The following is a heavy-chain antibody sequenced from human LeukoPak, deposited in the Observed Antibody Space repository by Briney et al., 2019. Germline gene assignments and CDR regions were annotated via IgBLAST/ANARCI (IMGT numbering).Heavy chain of an antibody. D-gene: IGHD3-22*01. CDR1: GYSFTGYW. Sequence: GESLKISCKGSGYSFTGYWIVWVRQMPGKGLEYMGIIYPGDSDTTYSPSFQGQVTISADKSISTAYLQWSSLKASDTAMYYCARSSSGYYSYWGQGTLVTVSS. CDR2: IYPGDSDT. V-gene: IGHV5-51*01. CDR3: ARSSSGYYSY. J-gene: IGHJ4*02.